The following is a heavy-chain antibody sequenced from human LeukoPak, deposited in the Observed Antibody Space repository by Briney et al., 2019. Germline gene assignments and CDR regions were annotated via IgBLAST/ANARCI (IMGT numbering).Heavy chain of an antibody. CDR3: AREGYYGSGSPPSLYFDY. CDR2: TSSDLNVK. V-gene: IGHV3-30-3*01. Sequence: GGSLRLSCAASGFTFRNYVIHWVRQAPGKGLEWVAVTSSDLNVKLYADSVKGRFTISRDNTRSTLYLQMNSLRPEDTAIYYCAREGYYGSGSPPSLYFDYWGQGTLVTVSS. J-gene: IGHJ4*02. CDR1: GFTFRNYV. D-gene: IGHD3-10*01.